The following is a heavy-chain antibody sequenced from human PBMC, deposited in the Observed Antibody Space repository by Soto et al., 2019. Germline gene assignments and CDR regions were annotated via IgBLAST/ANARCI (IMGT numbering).Heavy chain of an antibody. CDR3: AHTRGKYSSSWYPYYYYYMDV. J-gene: IGHJ6*03. V-gene: IGHV2-5*02. D-gene: IGHD6-13*01. CDR1: GCSISTSGVG. CDR2: IYWDDDK. Sequence: SGPTLVNPTQTLTLTCNFSGCSISTSGVGVGWIRQPPGKALEWLALIYWDDDKRYSPSLKSRLTITKDTSKNQVVLTMTNMDPVDTATYYCAHTRGKYSSSWYPYYYYYMDVWGKGTTVTVSS.